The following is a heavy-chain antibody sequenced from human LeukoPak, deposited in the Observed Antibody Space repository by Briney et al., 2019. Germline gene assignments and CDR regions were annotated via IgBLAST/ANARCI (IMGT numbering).Heavy chain of an antibody. D-gene: IGHD5-24*01. CDR3: ARGVPAGYKPPGD. CDR1: GYTFSGYY. V-gene: IGHV1-2*06. J-gene: IGHJ4*02. Sequence: ASVKVSCKASGYTFSGYYMHWVRQAPGQGLEWMGRIDPNSGGTKYAQKFQGRVTMTRDTSISTAYMELSRLRSDDTAVYYCARGVPAGYKPPGDWGQGTLVTVSS. CDR2: IDPNSGGT.